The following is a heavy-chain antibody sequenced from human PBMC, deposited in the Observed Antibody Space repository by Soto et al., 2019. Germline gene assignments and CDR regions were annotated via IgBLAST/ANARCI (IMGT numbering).Heavy chain of an antibody. D-gene: IGHD1-20*01. Sequence: QVQLQESGPGLVKPSETLSLTCTVSGGSISNYYWSWIRQPPGKGLEWIGYIYYSGSTNYNPSLMGRVTMSVDTSKNQFSLQLSPVTVAATAVYYSAGHRVGIRVSGKNYYYGMDVWGKGTTVTVSS. CDR3: AGHRVGIRVSGKNYYYGMDV. CDR1: GGSISNYY. J-gene: IGHJ6*04. CDR2: IYYSGST. V-gene: IGHV4-59*01.